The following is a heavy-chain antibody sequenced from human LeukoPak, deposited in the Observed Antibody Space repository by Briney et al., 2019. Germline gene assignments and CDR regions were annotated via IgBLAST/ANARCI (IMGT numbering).Heavy chain of an antibody. J-gene: IGHJ4*02. V-gene: IGHV3-30*18. D-gene: IGHD3-10*01. CDR3: AKDVKMFRGPMIMRHFDY. Sequence: SLCPSCALSGFTLTTVGTHWVRHPPGKGRDWVGLISSVVSEKYYAKSVTGRFTISRDNCKSTLDLQMNSVRVEDTALYLCAKDVKMFRGPMIMRHFDYGGQGSLVTVSS. CDR1: GFTLTTVG. CDR2: ISSVVSEK.